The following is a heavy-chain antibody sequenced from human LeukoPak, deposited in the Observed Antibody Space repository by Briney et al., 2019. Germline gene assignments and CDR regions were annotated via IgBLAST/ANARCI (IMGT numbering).Heavy chain of an antibody. D-gene: IGHD5-12*01. Sequence: SQTLSLTCTVSGGSISSRDFYWSWIRQPPGKGLEWIGYIYYTGSAYYNPSLKSRLTISVDTSKNQFSLKLWSVTAADTAVYYCARAEDSGNDQNGPLDSWGQGTLVTVSS. CDR2: IYYTGSA. CDR1: GGSISSRDFY. CDR3: ARAEDSGNDQNGPLDS. J-gene: IGHJ4*02. V-gene: IGHV4-30-4*01.